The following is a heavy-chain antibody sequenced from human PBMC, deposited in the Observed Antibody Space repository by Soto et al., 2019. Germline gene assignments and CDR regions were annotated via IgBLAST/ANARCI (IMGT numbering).Heavy chain of an antibody. V-gene: IGHV4-61*01. Sequence: SETLSLTCTVSGGSVSSGSYYWSWIRQPPGKGLEWIGYIYYSGSTNYNPSLKSRVTISLDTSKNQFSLKLSSVTAADTAVYYCARGSSIAGLYYGMDVWGQGTTVTVSS. CDR1: GGSVSSGSYY. J-gene: IGHJ6*02. D-gene: IGHD6-6*01. CDR2: IYYSGST. CDR3: ARGSSIAGLYYGMDV.